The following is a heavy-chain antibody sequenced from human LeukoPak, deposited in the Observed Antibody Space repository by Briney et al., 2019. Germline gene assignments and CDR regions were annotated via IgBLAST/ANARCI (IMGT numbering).Heavy chain of an antibody. Sequence: ASVKVSCKASGHTFTVYYTHCVRQSPGQRLEWTAWIIPNIGVTNYTQKYQGRVTMTRDTTLSTAYKVLRTLKSDTTAEYDCARGGSVRALVCCGYYYGMDGWRQGA. CDR2: IIPNIGVT. J-gene: IGHJ6*01. V-gene: IGHV1-2*02. D-gene: IGHD3-10*01. CDR3: ARGGSVRALVCCGYYYGMDG. CDR1: GHTFTVYY.